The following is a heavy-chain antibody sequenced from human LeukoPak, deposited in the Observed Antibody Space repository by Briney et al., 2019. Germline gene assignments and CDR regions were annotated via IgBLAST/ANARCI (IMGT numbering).Heavy chain of an antibody. CDR1: GYTFTSYG. J-gene: IGHJ4*02. CDR3: ARISDSRVDTAMVTHDY. V-gene: IGHV1-69*06. Sequence: SVKVSCKASGYTFTSYGISWVRQAPGQGLEWMGGIIPIFGTANYAQKFQGRVTITADKSTSTAYMELSSLRSEDTAVYYCARISDSRVDTAMVTHDYWGQGTLVTVSS. CDR2: IIPIFGTA. D-gene: IGHD5-18*01.